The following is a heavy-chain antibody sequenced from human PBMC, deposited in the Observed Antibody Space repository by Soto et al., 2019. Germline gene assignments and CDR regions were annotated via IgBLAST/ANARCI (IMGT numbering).Heavy chain of an antibody. Sequence: PGESLKISCKGSGYSFTSYWIGWVRQMPGKGLEWTGIIYPGDSDTRYSPSFQGQVTISADKSISTAYLQWSSLKASDTAMYYCARHFFSDYGVNYGMDVWGQGTTVTVSS. CDR1: GYSFTSYW. CDR3: ARHFFSDYGVNYGMDV. CDR2: IYPGDSDT. V-gene: IGHV5-51*01. J-gene: IGHJ6*02. D-gene: IGHD4-17*01.